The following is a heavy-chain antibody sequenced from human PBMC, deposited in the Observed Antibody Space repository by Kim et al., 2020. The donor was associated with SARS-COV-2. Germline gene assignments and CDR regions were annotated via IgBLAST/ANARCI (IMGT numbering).Heavy chain of an antibody. J-gene: IGHJ4*02. CDR3: ARSYHSSWYLEDY. V-gene: IGHV3-33*01. D-gene: IGHD6-13*01. Sequence: YARSAKGRFTISKDKSKNTLYLQMNGLGADDTAVYYCARSYHSSWYLEDYWGQGTLVAVAS.